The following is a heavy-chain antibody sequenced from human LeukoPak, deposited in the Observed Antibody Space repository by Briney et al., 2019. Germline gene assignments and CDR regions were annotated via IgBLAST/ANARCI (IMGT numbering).Heavy chain of an antibody. CDR1: GFTFSNAW. CDR2: IKSKTDGGTT. V-gene: IGHV3-15*01. J-gene: IGHJ4*02. Sequence: GGSLRPSCAASGFTFSNAWMSWVRQAPGKGLEWVGRIKSKTDGGTTDYAAPVKGRFTISRDDSKNTLYLQMNSLKTEDTAVYYCTTEVGYRSSTSCYSFDYWGQGTLVTVSS. D-gene: IGHD2-2*02. CDR3: TTEVGYRSSTSCYSFDY.